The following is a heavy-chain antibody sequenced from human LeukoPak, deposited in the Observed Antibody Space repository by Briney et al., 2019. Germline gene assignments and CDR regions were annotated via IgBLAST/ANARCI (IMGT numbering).Heavy chain of an antibody. CDR2: INTDGSIT. Sequence: GGSLRLSCAASGFTFSTYLMHWVRQAPGKGLVWVSRINTDGSITTYADSVKGRFTISRDSAKNTLYLQMNSLRDEDTAVYYCASLGTLVPWGQGTLVTVSS. D-gene: IGHD3-9*01. J-gene: IGHJ5*02. CDR3: ASLGTLVP. V-gene: IGHV3-74*03. CDR1: GFTFSTYL.